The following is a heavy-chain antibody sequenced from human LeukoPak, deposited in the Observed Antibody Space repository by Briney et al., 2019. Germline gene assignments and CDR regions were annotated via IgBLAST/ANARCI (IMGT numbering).Heavy chain of an antibody. D-gene: IGHD3-22*01. J-gene: IGHJ1*01. CDR1: GHTLTELS. CDR3: ATNAVGGYHSYFQH. Sequence: ASVKASCKVSGHTLTELSMHWVRQAPGIGLECMGGFDPEDGETIYAQKFLGRVTMTEDTSTDTAYMELSSLRSEDTAVYYCATNAVGGYHSYFQHWGQGTLVTVSS. V-gene: IGHV1-24*01. CDR2: FDPEDGET.